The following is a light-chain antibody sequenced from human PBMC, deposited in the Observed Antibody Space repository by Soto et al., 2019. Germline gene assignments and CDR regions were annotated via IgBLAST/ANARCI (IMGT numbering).Light chain of an antibody. J-gene: IGLJ1*01. CDR1: SSDVGSYNL. Sequence: QSALNQPASVSGSPGQSITISCTGTSSDVGSYNLVSWYQQHPGKAPKVMIYEVSKRPSGVPNRFSGSKSGNTASLTISGLQAEDEADYYCCSYAGSSTYVFGTGTKVTVL. V-gene: IGLV2-23*02. CDR3: CSYAGSSTYV. CDR2: EVS.